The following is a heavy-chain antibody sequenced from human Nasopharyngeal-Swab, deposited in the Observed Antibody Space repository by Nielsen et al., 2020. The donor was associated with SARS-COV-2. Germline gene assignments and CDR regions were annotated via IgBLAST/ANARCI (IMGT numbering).Heavy chain of an antibody. J-gene: IGHJ6*02. CDR3: ARDLGSTLYGMDV. Sequence: ASVKVSCKASGYTFTSYYMHWVRQAPGQGLEWIGIINPSGGSTSYAQKFQGRATMTRDTSTSTVYMELSSLRSEDTAVYYCARDLGSTLYGMDVWGQGTTVTVSS. CDR1: GYTFTSYY. CDR2: INPSGGST. D-gene: IGHD2-15*01. V-gene: IGHV1-46*01.